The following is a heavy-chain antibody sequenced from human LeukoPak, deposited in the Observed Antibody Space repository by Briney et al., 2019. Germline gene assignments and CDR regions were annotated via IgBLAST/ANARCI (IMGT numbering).Heavy chain of an antibody. V-gene: IGHV4-39*07. CDR1: GGSISSSSYS. CDR2: IYYSGST. CDR3: ARGLGFWSGYYTDY. D-gene: IGHD3-3*01. Sequence: SETLSLTCTVSGGSISSSSYSWGWIRQPPGKGLEWIGTIYYSGSTYYNPSLKSRVTISPDASKNQFSLKLSSVTAADTAVYYCARGLGFWSGYYTDYWGQGTLVTVSS. J-gene: IGHJ4*02.